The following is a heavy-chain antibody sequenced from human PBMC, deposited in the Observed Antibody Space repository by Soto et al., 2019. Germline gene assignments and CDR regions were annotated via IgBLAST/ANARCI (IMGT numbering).Heavy chain of an antibody. D-gene: IGHD3-10*01. J-gene: IGHJ4*02. CDR1: GFTFSSYG. V-gene: IGHV3-30*18. Sequence: QVQLVESGGGVVLPGKSLRLACAGSGFTFSSYGMDWVRQAPGKGLEGVAVISYDGSNRYYADSVKGRFTISRDNSKNTLYLQMGRLRADDTAVYYCAKDRMGAGVRGYFDYWGQGTLVTVSS. CDR2: ISYDGSNR. CDR3: AKDRMGAGVRGYFDY.